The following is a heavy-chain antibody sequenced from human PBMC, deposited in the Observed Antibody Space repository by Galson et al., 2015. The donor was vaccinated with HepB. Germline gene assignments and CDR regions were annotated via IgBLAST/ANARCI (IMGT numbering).Heavy chain of an antibody. V-gene: IGHV1-69*13. D-gene: IGHD3-10*01. CDR2: IIPIFGIA. Sequence: SVKVSCKASGGTFSSYAISWVRQAPGQGLEWMGGIIPIFGIANYAQKFQGRVTITADESTSTAYMELSSLRSEDTAVYYCARESYYGSGTNWFDPWGQGTLVTVSS. J-gene: IGHJ5*02. CDR3: ARESYYGSGTNWFDP. CDR1: GGTFSSYA.